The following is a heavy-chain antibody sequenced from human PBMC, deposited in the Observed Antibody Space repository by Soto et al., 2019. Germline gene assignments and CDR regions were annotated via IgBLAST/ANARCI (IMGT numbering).Heavy chain of an antibody. V-gene: IGHV1-18*01. D-gene: IGHD5-12*01. J-gene: IGHJ5*02. CDR1: GYTFTSYG. CDR3: ARLREAYSGYDSDGWFDP. Sequence: QVQLVQSGAEVKKPGASVKVSCNASGYTFTSYGISWVRQAPGQGLEWMGWISAYNGNTNYAQKLQGRVTMTTDTSPSTAYMELRSLRSDDTAVYYCARLREAYSGYDSDGWFDPWGQGTLVTVSS. CDR2: ISAYNGNT.